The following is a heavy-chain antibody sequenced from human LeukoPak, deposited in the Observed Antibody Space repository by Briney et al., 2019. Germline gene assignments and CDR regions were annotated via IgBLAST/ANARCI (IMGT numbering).Heavy chain of an antibody. V-gene: IGHV4-39*01. CDR1: GASISRSDYF. CDR3: ARSSEYGDPFTY. CDR2: IYYSGST. J-gene: IGHJ4*02. Sequence: PSETLSPICTVSGASISRSDYFWGWIRQPPGKGLEWIGSIYYSGSTYYSPSLKGRVTISVDTSKNQFSLKLNSVTAADTAVYYCARSSEYGDPFTYWGQGTLVTVSS. D-gene: IGHD4-17*01.